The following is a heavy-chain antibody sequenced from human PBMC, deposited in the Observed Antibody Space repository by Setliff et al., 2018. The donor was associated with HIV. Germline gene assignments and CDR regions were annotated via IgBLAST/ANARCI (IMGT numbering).Heavy chain of an antibody. CDR2: IFYSVNT. Sequence: SETLSLTCTVSGGSIRTYYWSWIRQPPGKGLEWIGYIFYSVNTNYNPSLKGRVTISVDTSKNQFSQKLSSVTAADTAVYYCARLAREEYCRGRTCYPNWFDPWGPGTLVTVSS. CDR3: ARLAREEYCRGRTCYPNWFDP. J-gene: IGHJ5*02. V-gene: IGHV4-59*08. D-gene: IGHD2-15*01. CDR1: GGSIRTYY.